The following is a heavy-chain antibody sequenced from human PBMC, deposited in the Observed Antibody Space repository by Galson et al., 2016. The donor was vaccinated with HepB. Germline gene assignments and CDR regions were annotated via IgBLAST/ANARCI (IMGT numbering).Heavy chain of an antibody. CDR2: ISTYTGNT. CDR1: GYNFASYG. V-gene: IGHV1-18*01. D-gene: IGHD6-13*01. J-gene: IGHJ5*02. Sequence: SVKVSCKASGYNFASYGINGVRQAPGQGLEWMGWISTYTGNTNYAERLQDRVTMTTDTSTSTAYMELRSLRSDDTAVYYCARDVIPGIAAAGFDPWGQGTLVIVSS. CDR3: ARDVIPGIAAAGFDP.